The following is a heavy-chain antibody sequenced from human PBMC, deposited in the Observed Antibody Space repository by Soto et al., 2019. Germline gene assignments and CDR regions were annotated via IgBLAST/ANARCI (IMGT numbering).Heavy chain of an antibody. J-gene: IGHJ4*02. Sequence: QVQLQQWGAGLLKPSETLSLTCAVYGGSFSGYYWSWIRQPPGKGLEWNGEINHSGSTNYNPSLKSRVTISVDTSKNQFSLKLSSVTAADTAVYYCARGGVIPDCSSTSCYEDYWGQGILVTVSS. CDR1: GGSFSGYY. D-gene: IGHD2-2*01. CDR3: ARGGVIPDCSSTSCYEDY. CDR2: INHSGST. V-gene: IGHV4-34*01.